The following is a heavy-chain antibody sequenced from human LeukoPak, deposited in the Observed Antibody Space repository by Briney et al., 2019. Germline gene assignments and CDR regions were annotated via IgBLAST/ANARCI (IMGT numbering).Heavy chain of an antibody. V-gene: IGHV4-59*11. CDR3: ARETTVVTPGRSDVFDI. Sequence: PSETLSLTCTVSGGSISSHYWNWIRQPPGKGLEWIGYIYYSGSTNYNPSLKSRVTISVDTSKNQFPLKLSSVTAADTAVYYCARETTVVTPGRSDVFDIWGKGQWSPSLQ. CDR2: IYYSGST. CDR1: GGSISSHY. D-gene: IGHD4-23*01. J-gene: IGHJ3*02.